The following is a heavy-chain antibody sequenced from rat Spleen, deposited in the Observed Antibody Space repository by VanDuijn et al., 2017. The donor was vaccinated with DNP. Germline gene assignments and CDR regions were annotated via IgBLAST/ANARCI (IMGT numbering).Heavy chain of an antibody. Sequence: EVQLQESGPGLVKTSQSLSLTCSVTGYSITSNYWGWIRKFPGNRMEWIGRISYSGITSYNPSLKSRISITRDTSKNQFLLQLNSVTTEDTATYYCARGGSSALYWCFDCWGPGTMVTVSS. CDR1: GYSITSNY. V-gene: IGHV3-1*01. J-gene: IGHJ1*01. CDR2: ISYSGIT. D-gene: IGHD1-12*02. CDR3: ARGGSSALYWCFDC.